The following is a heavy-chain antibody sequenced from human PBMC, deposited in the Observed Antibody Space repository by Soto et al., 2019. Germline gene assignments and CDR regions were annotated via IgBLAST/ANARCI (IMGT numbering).Heavy chain of an antibody. CDR3: ARQYYGSGSYYSPPGVY. Sequence: PSETLSLTCTVSGGSISSSSYYWGWIRQPPGKGLEWIGSIYYSGSTYYNPSLKSRVTISVDTSKNQFSLKLSSVTAADTAVYYCARQYYGSGSYYSPPGVYWGQGTLVTSPQ. CDR1: GGSISSSSYY. CDR2: IYYSGST. D-gene: IGHD3-10*01. J-gene: IGHJ4*02. V-gene: IGHV4-39*01.